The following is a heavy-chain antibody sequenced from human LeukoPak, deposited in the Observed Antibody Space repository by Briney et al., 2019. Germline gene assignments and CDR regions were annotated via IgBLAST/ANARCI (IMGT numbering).Heavy chain of an antibody. D-gene: IGHD2-2*01. J-gene: IGHJ5*02. CDR3: ARDSYGYHGSFDP. Sequence: PGGSLRLSCAASGFTFSSYAMHWVRQAPGKGLEWVAVISYDGSSKYYAESVKRRFTISRDNSKNTVYLQMNSLRAEDTAVYYCARDSYGYHGSFDPWGQGTLVTVSS. CDR2: ISYDGSSK. CDR1: GFTFSSYA. V-gene: IGHV3-30-3*01.